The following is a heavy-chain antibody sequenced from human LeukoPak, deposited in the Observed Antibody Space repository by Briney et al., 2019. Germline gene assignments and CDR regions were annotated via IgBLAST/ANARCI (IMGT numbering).Heavy chain of an antibody. V-gene: IGHV3-64*01. CDR3: AREGRVLLWFAYYYMDV. Sequence: PGGSLRLSCAASGFTFSDYAMHWVRQAPGKELEYVSAISSNGGSIHYANSVKGRFTISRDNAKNSLYLQMNSLRAEDTASYYCAREGRVLLWFAYYYMDVWGKGTTVTVSS. CDR1: GFTFSDYA. CDR2: ISSNGGSI. D-gene: IGHD3-10*01. J-gene: IGHJ6*03.